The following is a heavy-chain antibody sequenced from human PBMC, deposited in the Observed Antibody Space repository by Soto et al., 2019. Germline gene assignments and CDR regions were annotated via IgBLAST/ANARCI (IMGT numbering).Heavy chain of an antibody. CDR2: IYYSGST. J-gene: IGHJ4*02. V-gene: IGHV4-31*03. CDR1: GGSISSGGYY. Sequence: QVQLQESGPGLVKPSQTLSLTCTVSGGSISSGGYYWSWIRQHPGKGLEWIGYIYYSGSTYYNPSLKRRVTISVDTSKNQFSLKLSSVTAADTAVYYCARDPAGYCSGGSCHTYWGQGTLVTVSS. D-gene: IGHD2-15*01. CDR3: ARDPAGYCSGGSCHTY.